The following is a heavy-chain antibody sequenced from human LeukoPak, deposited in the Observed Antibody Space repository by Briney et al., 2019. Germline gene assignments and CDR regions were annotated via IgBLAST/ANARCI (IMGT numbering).Heavy chain of an antibody. D-gene: IGHD1-1*01. CDR2: IGAYNGNT. V-gene: IGHV1-18*01. J-gene: IGHJ3*02. CDR1: GYTFTNYG. CDR3: ARDLNWNDEGLDAFDI. Sequence: ASVKVSCKASGYTFTNYGISWVRQAAGQGLEWMGWIGAYNGNTNYAQKLQGRVTVTTDTSTSTAYMELSRLRSDDTAVYYCARDLNWNDEGLDAFDIWGQGTMVTVSS.